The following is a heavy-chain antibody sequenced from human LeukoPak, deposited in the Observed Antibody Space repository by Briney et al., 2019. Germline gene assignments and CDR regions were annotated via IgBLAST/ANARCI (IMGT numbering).Heavy chain of an antibody. CDR1: GGSISSYY. Sequence: PSETLSLTCTVSGGSISSYYWSWIRQPPGKGLEWTGYIYYSGSTNYNPSFKSRVTISVDTSKNQFSLKLSSVTAADTAVYYCARRRSGYDSAYFDYWGQGTLVTVSS. CDR3: ARRRSGYDSAYFDY. D-gene: IGHD5-12*01. CDR2: IYYSGST. V-gene: IGHV4-59*01. J-gene: IGHJ4*02.